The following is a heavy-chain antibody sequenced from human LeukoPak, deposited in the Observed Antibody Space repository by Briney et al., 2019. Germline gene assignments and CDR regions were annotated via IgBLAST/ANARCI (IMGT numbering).Heavy chain of an antibody. CDR3: ARDAFSGIYSAPHYYFDY. CDR1: GFTFSNYA. D-gene: IGHD1-26*01. Sequence: GGSLSLSCAASGFTFSNYAMHWVRQAPGKGLEWVAVISNDGNNKYYADSVKGRFTISRDNSKNTLYLQMNSLRVEDTAVYYCARDAFSGIYSAPHYYFDYWGQGTLVTVSS. V-gene: IGHV3-30-3*01. CDR2: ISNDGNNK. J-gene: IGHJ4*02.